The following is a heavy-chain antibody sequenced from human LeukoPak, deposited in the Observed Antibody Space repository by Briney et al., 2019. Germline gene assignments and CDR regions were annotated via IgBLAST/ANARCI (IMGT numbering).Heavy chain of an antibody. Sequence: ASVKVSCKASGYTFTGYYMHWVRQAPGQGLEWMGWINPNSGGTNYAQKFQGRVTMTRDTSISTAYMELSRLRSDDTAVYYCARGVVGAKLDWFDPWGQGTLVTVSS. D-gene: IGHD1-26*01. CDR1: GYTFTGYY. V-gene: IGHV1-2*02. J-gene: IGHJ5*02. CDR2: INPNSGGT. CDR3: ARGVVGAKLDWFDP.